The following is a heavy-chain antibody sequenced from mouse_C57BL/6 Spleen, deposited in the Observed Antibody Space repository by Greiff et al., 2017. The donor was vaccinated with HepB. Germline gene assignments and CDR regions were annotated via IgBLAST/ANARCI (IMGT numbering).Heavy chain of an antibody. Sequence: EVQLQESGPGMVKPSQSLSLTCTVTGYSITSGYDWHWIRHFPGNKLEWMGYISYSGSTNYNPSLKSRISITHDTSKNHFFLKLNSVTTEDTATYYCARDRHYYGSSYGYFDVWGTGTTVTVSS. V-gene: IGHV3-1*01. CDR1: GYSITSGYD. D-gene: IGHD1-1*01. CDR2: ISYSGST. J-gene: IGHJ1*03. CDR3: ARDRHYYGSSYGYFDV.